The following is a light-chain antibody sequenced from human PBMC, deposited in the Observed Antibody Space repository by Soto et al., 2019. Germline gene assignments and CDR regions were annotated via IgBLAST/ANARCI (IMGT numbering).Light chain of an antibody. V-gene: IGLV1-51*01. CDR3: GTWDASLSAEV. J-gene: IGLJ3*02. CDR2: DSD. CDR1: SSNLGTAY. Sequence: QSVLTQPPSVSAAPGQKVTISCSGSSSNLGTAYLSWYQQLPGTAPKLLIYDSDKRPSGIPDRFSGSKSGTSATLDITGLQAGDEADYYCGTWDASLSAEVFGGGTKLTVL.